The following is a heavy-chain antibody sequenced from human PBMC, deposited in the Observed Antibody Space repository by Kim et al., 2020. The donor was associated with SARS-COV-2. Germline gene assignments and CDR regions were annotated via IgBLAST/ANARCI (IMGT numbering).Heavy chain of an antibody. CDR3: ARDIRGTWFDP. V-gene: IGHV3-33*01. J-gene: IGHJ5*02. D-gene: IGHD3-16*01. CDR2: SN. Sequence: SNYFLDPLKGRITISRDQPKNLMYLQMSGLRAEDTAVYYCARDIRGTWFDPWGQGTLVPVPS.